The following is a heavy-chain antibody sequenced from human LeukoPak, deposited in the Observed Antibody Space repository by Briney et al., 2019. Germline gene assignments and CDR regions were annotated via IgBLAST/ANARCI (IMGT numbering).Heavy chain of an antibody. Sequence: SQTLSLTRTVSGGSIRSGGYYWSWIRHHPGKGLEWIGNIYYSGSTYYNPSLKSRHTISVDTSKNQFSLKLSSVTAADTAVYYCAKGGGSWTWGYYYDSSGYSPFDYWGQGTLVTVSS. J-gene: IGHJ4*02. CDR2: IYYSGST. D-gene: IGHD3-22*01. CDR3: AKGGGSWTWGYYYDSSGYSPFDY. CDR1: GGSIRSGGYY. V-gene: IGHV4-31*03.